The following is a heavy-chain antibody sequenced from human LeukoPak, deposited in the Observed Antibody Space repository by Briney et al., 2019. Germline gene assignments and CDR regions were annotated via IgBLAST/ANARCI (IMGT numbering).Heavy chain of an antibody. V-gene: IGHV3-23*01. Sequence: PGGSLRLSCAASGFTFSNFATSWVRQAPGKGLEWVSRITYSGESTYYADSVRGRFTISRDNSNNTLYLQMNGLRADDTAVYYCAKEQSYAYGYIDYWGQGTLVTVSS. J-gene: IGHJ4*02. D-gene: IGHD3-10*01. CDR2: ITYSGEST. CDR3: AKEQSYAYGYIDY. CDR1: GFTFSNFA.